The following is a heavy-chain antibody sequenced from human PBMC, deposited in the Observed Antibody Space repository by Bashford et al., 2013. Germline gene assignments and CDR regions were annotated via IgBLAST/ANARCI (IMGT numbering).Heavy chain of an antibody. Sequence: SETLSLTCTVSGGSISSSSYYWGWIRQPPGKGLEWIGSIYYSGSTYYNPSLKSRVTISVDTSKNQFSLKLSSVTAADTAVYYCARDWGAYGYGYYFDYWGQRTLVTVSS. J-gene: IGHJ4*02. V-gene: IGHV4-39*02. CDR1: GGSISSSSYY. CDR2: IYYSGST. D-gene: IGHD5-18*01. CDR3: ARDWGAYGYGYYFDY.